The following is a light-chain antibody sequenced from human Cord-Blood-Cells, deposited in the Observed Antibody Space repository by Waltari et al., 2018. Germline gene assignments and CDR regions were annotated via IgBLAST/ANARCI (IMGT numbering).Light chain of an antibody. V-gene: IGLV2-11*01. Sequence: QSALTQPRSVSGSPGQSVTISCTGTSNDVGGYNSVSWYQQHPGKAPKLMIYDVSKRPSGVPDRFSGSKSGNTASLTISGLQAEDEADYYCCSYAGSYTYYVFGTGTKVTVL. CDR2: DVS. CDR3: CSYAGSYTYYV. CDR1: SNDVGGYNS. J-gene: IGLJ1*01.